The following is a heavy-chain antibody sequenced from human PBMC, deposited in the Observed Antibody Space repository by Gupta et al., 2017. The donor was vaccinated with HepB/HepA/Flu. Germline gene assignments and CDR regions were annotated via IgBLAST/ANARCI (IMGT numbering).Heavy chain of an antibody. CDR1: GGSISSSSYY. CDR2: IYYSGST. J-gene: IGHJ5*02. Sequence: QLQLQESGPGLVKPSETLSLTCTVSGGSISSSSYYWGWIRQPPGKGLEWIGSIYYSGSTYYNPSLKSRVTISVDTSKNQFSLKLSSVTAADTAVYYCARPGRSGYYYDNWFDPWGQGTLATVSS. V-gene: IGHV4-39*01. D-gene: IGHD3-22*01. CDR3: ARPGRSGYYYDNWFDP.